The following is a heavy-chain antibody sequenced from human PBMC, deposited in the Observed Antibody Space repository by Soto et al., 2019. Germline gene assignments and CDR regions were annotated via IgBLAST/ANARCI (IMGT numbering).Heavy chain of an antibody. CDR3: ARPSKRRSLKDYNWFDP. V-gene: IGHV1-18*04. J-gene: IGHJ5*02. D-gene: IGHD3-3*01. CDR2: ISAYNGNT. CDR1: GYTFTSYG. Sequence: ASVKVSCKASGYTFTSYGISWVRQAPGQGLEWMGWISAYNGNTNYAQKLQGRVTMTTDTSTSTAYMELRSLRSDDTAVYYCARPSKRRSLKDYNWFDPWGQGTLVTVSS.